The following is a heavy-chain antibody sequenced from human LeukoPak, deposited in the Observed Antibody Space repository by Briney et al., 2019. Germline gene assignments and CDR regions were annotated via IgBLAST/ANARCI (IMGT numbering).Heavy chain of an antibody. J-gene: IGHJ4*02. CDR3: TRGPVTAREFHD. Sequence: GGSLRLSCAASGFILSYHYMDWVRQAPGKGLEWIGRTRNKDYSYTTEYAASVKGRFTISRDDSKNSMYLQMNSLMSEDTAVYYCTRGPVTAREFHDWGQGTLVTVSS. D-gene: IGHD4-17*01. CDR2: TRNKDYSYTT. CDR1: GFILSYHY. V-gene: IGHV3-72*01.